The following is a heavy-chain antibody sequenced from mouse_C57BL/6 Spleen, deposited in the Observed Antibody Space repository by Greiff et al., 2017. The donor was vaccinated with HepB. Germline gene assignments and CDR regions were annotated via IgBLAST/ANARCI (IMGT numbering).Heavy chain of an antibody. D-gene: IGHD4-1*01. J-gene: IGHJ2*01. CDR3: ARSGEKGYFDY. CDR2: IYPGDGDT. V-gene: IGHV1-80*01. Sequence: VQLQESGAELVKPGASVKISCKASGYAFSSYWMNWVKQRPGKGLEWIGQIYPGDGDTNYNGKFKGKATLTADKSSSTAYMQLSSLTSEDSAVYFCARSGEKGYFDYWGQGTTLTVSS. CDR1: GYAFSSYW.